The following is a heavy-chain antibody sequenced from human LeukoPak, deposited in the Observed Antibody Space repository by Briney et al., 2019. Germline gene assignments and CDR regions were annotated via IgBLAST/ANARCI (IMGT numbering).Heavy chain of an antibody. CDR3: ARAHSSGWYYWFDP. CDR2: INHSGST. Sequence: SETLSLTCAVYGGPFSGYYWSWIRQPPGKGLEWIGEINHSGSTNYNPSLKSRVTISVDTSKNQFSLKLSSVTAADTAVYYCARAHSSGWYYWFDPWGQGTLVTVSS. D-gene: IGHD6-19*01. V-gene: IGHV4-34*01. CDR1: GGPFSGYY. J-gene: IGHJ5*02.